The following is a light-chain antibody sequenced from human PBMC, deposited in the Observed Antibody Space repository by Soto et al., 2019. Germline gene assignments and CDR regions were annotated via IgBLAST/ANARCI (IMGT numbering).Light chain of an antibody. V-gene: IGKV1-5*03. J-gene: IGKJ2*01. CDR1: QSISSW. CDR3: QQYKSSCPHT. Sequence: DIQMTQSPSTLSASVGDRVTITCRASQSISSWLAWYQQKPGKAPQLLIYKASTLASGVPSRFSGSESGTEFTLTISRLQPDDSATYYCQQYKSSCPHTFGQGTKLEIK. CDR2: KAS.